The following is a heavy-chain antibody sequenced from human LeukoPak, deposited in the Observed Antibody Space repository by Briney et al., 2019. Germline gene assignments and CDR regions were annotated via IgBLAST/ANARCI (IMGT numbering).Heavy chain of an antibody. D-gene: IGHD3-10*01. CDR1: RGTFSNYA. CDR2: IIPIFGTA. CDR3: ARSEYYYGSGSKRHKGGWFDP. V-gene: IGHV1-69*13. J-gene: IGHJ5*02. Sequence: ASVKVSCKASRGTFSNYAISWVRQAPGQGLEWMGGIIPIFGTANYAQKLQGRVTITADESTSTAYMELSSLRSEDTAVYYCARSEYYYGSGSKRHKGGWFDPWGQGTPVTVSS.